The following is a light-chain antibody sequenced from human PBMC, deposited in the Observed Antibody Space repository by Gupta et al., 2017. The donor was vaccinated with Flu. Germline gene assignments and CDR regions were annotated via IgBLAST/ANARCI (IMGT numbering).Light chain of an antibody. J-gene: IGKJ1*01. CDR3: QQANTFPWT. V-gene: IGKV1D-12*01. CDR2: SAS. CDR1: QGIRHW. Sequence: DIQMTQSPSSVSASVGDRVTITCRASQGIRHWIAWYQQKPGKAPKLLIYSASTLQSGVPSRFSGSGSGTDFTLTISSLQPEDLADYYCQQANTFPWTFGQGTKVEIK.